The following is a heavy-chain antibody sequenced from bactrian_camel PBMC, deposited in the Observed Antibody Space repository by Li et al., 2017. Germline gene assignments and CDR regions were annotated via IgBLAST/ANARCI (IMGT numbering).Heavy chain of an antibody. D-gene: IGHD3*01. CDR3: AAREFRFAGARCVLSQVLYNF. V-gene: IGHV3S53*01. J-gene: IGHJ4*01. CDR2: IYSGGET. Sequence: HVQLVESGGDSVQAEGSLRLSCAASGFTYDTNCMGWFRQAPGKEREGLATIYSGGETNYATSAKGRFTISRDNATNTIHLQMNSLKPDDTAVYYCAAREFRFAGARCVLSQVLYNFWGQGTQVTVS. CDR1: GFTYDTNC.